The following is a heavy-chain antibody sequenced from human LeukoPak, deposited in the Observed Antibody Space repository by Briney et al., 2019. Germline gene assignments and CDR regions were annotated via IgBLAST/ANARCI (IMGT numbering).Heavy chain of an antibody. CDR3: ARETAVYQLLLSDYYYGMDV. J-gene: IGHJ6*02. CDR2: INSDGSST. D-gene: IGHD2-2*01. Sequence: QPGGSLRLSCAASGFTFSSYWMHWVRQAPGKGLVWVSRINSDGSSTSYADSVKGRFTISRDNAKNSLYLQMNSLRAEDTAVYYCARETAVYQLLLSDYYYGMDVWGQGTTVTVSS. V-gene: IGHV3-74*01. CDR1: GFTFSSYW.